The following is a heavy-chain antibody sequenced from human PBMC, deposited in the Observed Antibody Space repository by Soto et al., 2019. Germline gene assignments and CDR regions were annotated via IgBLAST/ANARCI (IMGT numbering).Heavy chain of an antibody. V-gene: IGHV3-15*01. Sequence: EVQLLESGGGLVQPGGSLRLSCAASGFTFIYAWMNWVRQAPGKGLEWVGHIKSNTDGGTTDYAAPVNGRFTISRDDSKTPLYLQMNSLKTEDTAVYYCTPDPILAAAGGSDPWGQGTLVTVSS. J-gene: IGHJ5*02. D-gene: IGHD6-13*01. CDR2: IKSNTDGGTT. CDR3: TPDPILAAAGGSDP. CDR1: GFTFIYAW.